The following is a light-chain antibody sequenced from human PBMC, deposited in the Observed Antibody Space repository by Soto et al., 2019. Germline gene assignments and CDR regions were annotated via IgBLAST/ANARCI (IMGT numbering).Light chain of an antibody. Sequence: DIQMTPSPSTLSASVGDRVTITCRASQSINSWLAWYQQKPGKAPKLLLYKASSLESGVPSRFSGSGSGTECTLTISSLQPDDFGTYYCQQDDTSPLTFGGGTKVEMK. CDR3: QQDDTSPLT. CDR2: KAS. CDR1: QSINSW. V-gene: IGKV1-5*03. J-gene: IGKJ4*01.